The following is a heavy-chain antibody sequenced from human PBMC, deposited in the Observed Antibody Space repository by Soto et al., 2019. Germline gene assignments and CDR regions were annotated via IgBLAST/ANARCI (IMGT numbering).Heavy chain of an antibody. Sequence: QIQLVQSGGEMREPGASVKLSCKASGYTFSTYGISWVRQRPGQGLEWMGCISAFNGNTKSTREFQGRVTMTTDTSTTTAYMELKRLTSDDSAVYFCARGSGDTGSAWLDPWGQGTLVTVSS. CDR1: GYTFSTYG. D-gene: IGHD1-1*01. CDR2: ISAFNGNT. V-gene: IGHV1-18*01. CDR3: ARGSGDTGSAWLDP. J-gene: IGHJ5*02.